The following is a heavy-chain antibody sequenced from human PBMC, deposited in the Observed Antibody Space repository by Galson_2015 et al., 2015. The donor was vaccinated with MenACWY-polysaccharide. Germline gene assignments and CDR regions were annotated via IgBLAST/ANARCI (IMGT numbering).Heavy chain of an antibody. Sequence: VRQAPGQGLEWMGIINPSGAGTSYAQKFQGRVTMTRDTSTDTVYMELSSLRSEDTAVYYCAREVDTAMATGISYYYGMDVWGQGTTVTVSS. V-gene: IGHV1-46*01. CDR2: INPSGAGT. D-gene: IGHD5-18*01. J-gene: IGHJ6*02. CDR3: AREVDTAMATGISYYYGMDV.